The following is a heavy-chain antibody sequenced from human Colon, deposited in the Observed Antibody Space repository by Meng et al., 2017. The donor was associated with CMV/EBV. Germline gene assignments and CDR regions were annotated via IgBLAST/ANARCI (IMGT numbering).Heavy chain of an antibody. CDR3: ARLIVGPADILRDY. J-gene: IGHJ4*02. CDR2: ISHSSRAI. V-gene: IGHV3-48*04. CDR1: GFTFSEYD. Sequence: GGLLRPPCEASGFTFSEYDMNWFRQAPGKGLEWVAYISHSSRAIHYADSVEGRFTISRDNAKNSVYLQMNSLRAEDTALYYCARLIVGPADILRDYWGQGTLVTVSS. D-gene: IGHD2-2*01.